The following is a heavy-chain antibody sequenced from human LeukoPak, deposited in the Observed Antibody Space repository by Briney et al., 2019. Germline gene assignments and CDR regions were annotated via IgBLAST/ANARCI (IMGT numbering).Heavy chain of an antibody. CDR3: AITPGPFDSTRNYYPFDY. CDR2: MYHSGDT. CDR1: GYSVSSGYY. Sequence: SETLSLTCTVSGYSVSSGYYWGWIRQPPGKGLEWIGSMYHSGDTYYNPSLKSRVTISVDTSKNQLSLKLSSVTAADTAVYYCAITPGPFDSTRNYYPFDYWGQGTLVTVSS. D-gene: IGHD3-22*01. V-gene: IGHV4-38-2*02. J-gene: IGHJ4*02.